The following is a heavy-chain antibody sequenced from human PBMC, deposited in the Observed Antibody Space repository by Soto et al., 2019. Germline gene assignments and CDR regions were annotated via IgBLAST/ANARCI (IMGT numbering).Heavy chain of an antibody. CDR3: ARITAAGTQ. Sequence: QVQLQESGPGLVKPSETLSLTCTVSGASISNHYWNWIRQPPGKGLEWIANIFNGGSTKYNPSLTSRVTISVDTSKHQFSLNLSSVTAADTAVYYCARITAAGTQWGPGTLVTVSS. CDR2: IFNGGST. D-gene: IGHD6-13*01. V-gene: IGHV4-59*11. CDR1: GASISNHY. J-gene: IGHJ4*02.